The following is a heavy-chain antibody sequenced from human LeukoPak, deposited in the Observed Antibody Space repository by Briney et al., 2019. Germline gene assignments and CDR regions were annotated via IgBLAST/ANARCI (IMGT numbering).Heavy chain of an antibody. CDR2: TYYRSKWYN. D-gene: IGHD6-6*01. V-gene: IGHV6-1*01. CDR3: ARADYLYSSSPGPFDY. CDR1: GDSVSSNSAA. Sequence: SQTLSLTCAISGDSVSSNSAAWNWIRQSPSRGLEWLGRTYYRSKWYNDYAVSVKSRITINTDTSKNQFSLQLNSVTPEDTAVYYCARADYLYSSSPGPFDYWGQGTLVTVSS. J-gene: IGHJ4*02.